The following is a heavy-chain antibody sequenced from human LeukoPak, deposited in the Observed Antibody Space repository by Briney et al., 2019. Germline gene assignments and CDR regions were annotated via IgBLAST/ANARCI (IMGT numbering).Heavy chain of an antibody. CDR3: AKVTYYYESSGYYVFDAFDI. J-gene: IGHJ3*02. V-gene: IGHV3-23*01. D-gene: IGHD3-22*01. CDR2: ISGSGGST. CDR1: GFTFSSYA. Sequence: GGSLRLSCAASGFTFSSYAMSWVRQAPGKGLEWVSAISGSGGSTYYADSVKGRFTISRDNSKNTLYLQMNSLRAEDTAVYYCAKVTYYYESSGYYVFDAFDIWGQGTMVTVSS.